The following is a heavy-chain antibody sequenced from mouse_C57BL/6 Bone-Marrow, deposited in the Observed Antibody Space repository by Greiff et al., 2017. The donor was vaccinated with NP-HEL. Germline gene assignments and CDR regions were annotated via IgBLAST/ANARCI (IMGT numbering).Heavy chain of an antibody. J-gene: IGHJ2*01. Sequence: QVQLKESGAELARPGASVKLSCKASGYTFTSYGISWVKQRTGQGLEWIGEIYPKSGNTYYNEKFKGKATLTADKSSSTAYMELRSLTSEDSAVYFCAREGGWLLRGFFLDYWGQGTTLTVSS. D-gene: IGHD2-3*01. CDR2: IYPKSGNT. V-gene: IGHV1-81*01. CDR1: GYTFTSYG. CDR3: AREGGWLLRGFFLDY.